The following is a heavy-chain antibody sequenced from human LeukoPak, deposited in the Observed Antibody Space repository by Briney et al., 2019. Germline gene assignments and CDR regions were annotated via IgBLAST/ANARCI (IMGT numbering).Heavy chain of an antibody. CDR1: GSSISSYY. D-gene: IGHD2-21*02. J-gene: IGHJ3*02. Sequence: SETLSLTCPVSGSSISSYYWGWIRQPAGKGLEWIGRFYTGGSTNYNPSLRGRVTMSLDTSKNQLSLRLTSVTAADTAVYYCARSDYGGDPTYDAFDIWGQGTRVTVSS. V-gene: IGHV4-4*07. CDR3: ARSDYGGDPTYDAFDI. CDR2: FYTGGST.